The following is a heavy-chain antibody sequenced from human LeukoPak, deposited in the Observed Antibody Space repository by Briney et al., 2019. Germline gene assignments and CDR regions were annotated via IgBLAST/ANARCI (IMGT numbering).Heavy chain of an antibody. CDR3: ARALTYYYDSSGYI. J-gene: IGHJ4*02. V-gene: IGHV1-8*01. CDR1: GYTFTSYD. Sequence: ASVKVSCKASGYTFTSYDINWVRQATGQGLEWMGWMNPNSGNTGYAQKFQGRVTMTRNTSMITAYMELSSLRSEDTAVYYCARALTYYYDSSGYIWGQGTLVTVSS. D-gene: IGHD3-22*01. CDR2: MNPNSGNT.